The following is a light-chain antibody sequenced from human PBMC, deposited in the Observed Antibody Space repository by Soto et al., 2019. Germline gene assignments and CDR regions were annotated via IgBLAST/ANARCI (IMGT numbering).Light chain of an antibody. J-gene: IGLJ1*01. CDR3: SSYTTSSTLLYV. Sequence: QSALTQPASVSGSPGQSITISCTGTSSDVGGYNSVSWYQQHPGKAPKLMIYEVSNRPSGVSNRFSVSKSGNTASLTISGLPAEDEADYYCSSYTTSSTLLYVFGTGTKLTVL. V-gene: IGLV2-14*01. CDR1: SSDVGGYNS. CDR2: EVS.